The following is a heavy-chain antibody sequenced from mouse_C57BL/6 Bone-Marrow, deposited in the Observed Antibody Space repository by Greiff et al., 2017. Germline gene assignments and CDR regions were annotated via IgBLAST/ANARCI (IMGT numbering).Heavy chain of an antibody. CDR1: GYSITSGYY. J-gene: IGHJ3*01. D-gene: IGHD1-1*01. CDR3: AREGYYGSSY. Sequence: EVQLQQSGPGLVKPSQSLSLTCSVTGYSITSGYYWNWIRQFPGNKLEWMGYISYDGSNNYNPSLKNRISITRDTSKNQFFLKLNSVTTEDTATYYCAREGYYGSSYWGQGTLVTVSA. V-gene: IGHV3-6*01. CDR2: ISYDGSN.